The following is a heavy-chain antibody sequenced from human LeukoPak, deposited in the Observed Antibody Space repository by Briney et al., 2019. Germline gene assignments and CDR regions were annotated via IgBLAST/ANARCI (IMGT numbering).Heavy chain of an antibody. CDR3: ARDPNGGYSYGYDY. CDR2: INHSGST. J-gene: IGHJ4*02. CDR1: GGSFSGYY. V-gene: IGHV4-34*01. Sequence: SETLSLTCAVYGGSFSGYYWSWIRQPPGKGLEWIGEINHSGSTNYNPSLKSRVTISVDTSKNQFSLKLSSVTAADTAVYYCARDPNGGYSYGYDYWGQGTLVTVSS. D-gene: IGHD5-18*01.